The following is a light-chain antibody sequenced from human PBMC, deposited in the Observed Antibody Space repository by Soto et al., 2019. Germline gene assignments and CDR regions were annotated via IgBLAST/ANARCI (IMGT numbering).Light chain of an antibody. CDR3: ASWDYSLSGWV. J-gene: IGLJ3*02. Sequence: QSVLTQPPSASGTPGQRVTISCSGSSSNIGSNYVYWYQHLPGAAPKLLIYRNNQRPSGVPDRFSGSKSGTSASLAISGLRSADEADYYCASWDYSLSGWVFGGGTKLTVL. CDR2: RNN. V-gene: IGLV1-47*01. CDR1: SSNIGSNY.